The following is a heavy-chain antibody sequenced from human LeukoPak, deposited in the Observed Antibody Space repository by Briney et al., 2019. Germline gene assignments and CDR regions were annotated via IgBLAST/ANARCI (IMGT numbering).Heavy chain of an antibody. CDR3: ARMMGIAAAACYFDY. V-gene: IGHV3-30-3*01. CDR2: ISYDGSNK. D-gene: IGHD6-13*01. J-gene: IGHJ4*02. Sequence: PGGSLRLSCAASGFTFSSYAMHWVRQAPGKGLEWVAVISYDGSNKYYADSVKGRFTISRDNSKNTLYLQMNSLRAEDTAVYYCARMMGIAAAACYFDYWGQGTLVTVSS. CDR1: GFTFSSYA.